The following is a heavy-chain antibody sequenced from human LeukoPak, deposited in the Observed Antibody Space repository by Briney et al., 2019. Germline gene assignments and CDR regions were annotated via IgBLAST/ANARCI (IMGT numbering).Heavy chain of an antibody. CDR3: ARVGLWFGESDDAFDI. J-gene: IGHJ3*02. CDR2: INHSGST. D-gene: IGHD3-10*01. V-gene: IGHV4-34*01. CDR1: GGPFSGYY. Sequence: SETLSLTCAVYGGPFSGYYWSWIRQPPGKGLEWIGEINHSGSTNYNPSLKSRVTISVDTSKNQFSLKLSSVTAADTAVYYCARVGLWFGESDDAFDIWGQGTMVTVSS.